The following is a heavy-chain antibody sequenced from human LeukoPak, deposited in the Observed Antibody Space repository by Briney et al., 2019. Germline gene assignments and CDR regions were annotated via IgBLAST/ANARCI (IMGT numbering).Heavy chain of an antibody. J-gene: IGHJ4*02. CDR1: GFTFDDYA. Sequence: GGSLRLSCAASGFTFDDYAMHWVRQAPGKGLEWVSGISWNSGSIGYADSVKGRFTISGDNAKNSLYLQMNSLRAEDTALYYCARGGGLLWFGEELVFDYWGQGTLVTASS. D-gene: IGHD3-10*01. CDR2: ISWNSGSI. V-gene: IGHV3-9*01. CDR3: ARGGGLLWFGEELVFDY.